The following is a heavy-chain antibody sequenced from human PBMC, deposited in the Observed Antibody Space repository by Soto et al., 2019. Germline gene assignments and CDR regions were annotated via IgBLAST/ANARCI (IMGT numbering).Heavy chain of an antibody. CDR3: VRVVAIPGYPDN. CDR1: GATFSSYT. V-gene: IGHV1-69*14. Sequence: QVQLVQSGAEVRQPASSVKVSCKTSGATFSSYTITWVRQAPGRGLEWMGGIVPTVDTSTYAQKFQGRVTITAYKFTNTVYMELSSLRSDDTAVYYCVRVVAIPGYPDNWGQGTLVTVSS. D-gene: IGHD5-12*01. CDR2: IVPTVDTS. J-gene: IGHJ4*02.